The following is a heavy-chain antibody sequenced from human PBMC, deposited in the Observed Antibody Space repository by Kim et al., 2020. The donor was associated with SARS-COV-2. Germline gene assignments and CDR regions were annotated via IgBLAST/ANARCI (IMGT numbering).Heavy chain of an antibody. CDR1: GFTFSSYG. CDR2: ISYDGSNK. CDR3: AKEAGSGSYYAWTYYSYGMDV. D-gene: IGHD3-10*01. J-gene: IGHJ6*02. V-gene: IGHV3-30*18. Sequence: GGSLRLSCAASGFTFSSYGMHWVRQAPGKGLEWVAVISYDGSNKYYADSVKGRFTISRDNSKNTLYLQMNSLRADDTAVYYCAKEAGSGSYYAWTYYSYGMDVWGQGTTVTVSS.